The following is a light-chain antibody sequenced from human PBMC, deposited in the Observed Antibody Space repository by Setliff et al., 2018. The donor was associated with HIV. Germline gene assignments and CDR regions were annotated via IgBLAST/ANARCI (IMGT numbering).Light chain of an antibody. CDR1: SSDVGSYKY. CDR2: DVS. Sequence: SGSPGQSITISCTGTSSDVGSYKYVSWFQQHPGKVPKVMIYDVSNRPSGVSNRFSGSKSGNTASLTISGLQAEDEADYYCSSYTSTSTLVFGTGTKVTVL. J-gene: IGLJ1*01. CDR3: SSYTSTSTLV. V-gene: IGLV2-14*03.